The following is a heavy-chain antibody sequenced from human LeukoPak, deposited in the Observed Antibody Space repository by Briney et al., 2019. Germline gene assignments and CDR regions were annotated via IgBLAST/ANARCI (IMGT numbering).Heavy chain of an antibody. V-gene: IGHV3-21*01. J-gene: IGHJ4*02. CDR2: ISSSSSYI. CDR1: GFTFSSYS. CDR3: ARDYYDSSGYLYYFDY. Sequence: GGSLRLSCAASGFTFSSYSMNWVRQAPGKGLEWVSSISSSSSYIYYADSVKGRFTISRDNAKNSLYLQMNSLRAEDSAVYYCARDYYDSSGYLYYFDYWGQGTLVTVSS. D-gene: IGHD3-22*01.